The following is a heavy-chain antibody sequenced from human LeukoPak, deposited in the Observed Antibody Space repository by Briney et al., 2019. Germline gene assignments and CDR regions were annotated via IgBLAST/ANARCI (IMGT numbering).Heavy chain of an antibody. CDR3: ARQQGIGIPMVRVFDY. V-gene: IGHV3-30-3*01. D-gene: IGHD3-10*01. CDR2: ISYDGSNK. Sequence: GRSLRLSCAASGFTFSSYAMHWVRQAPGKGLEWVAVISYDGSNKYYADSVKGRFTISRDNSKNTLYLQMNSLRAEDTAVYYCARQQGIGIPMVRVFDYWGQGTLVTVSS. CDR1: GFTFSSYA. J-gene: IGHJ4*02.